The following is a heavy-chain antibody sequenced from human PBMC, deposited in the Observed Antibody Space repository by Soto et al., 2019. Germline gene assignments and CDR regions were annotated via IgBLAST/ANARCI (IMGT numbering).Heavy chain of an antibody. CDR3: ARGGEDYCSGASCYDAFDI. CDR1: GGTFRGYA. J-gene: IGHJ3*02. Sequence: QVQLVQSGAEVRKPGSSVKVSCKASGGTFRGYALGWVRQAPGQGLEWMGGIIPVFGTANYARNFHVRGTISADESNNTAYLELRGLISEDTAVYYCARGGEDYCSGASCYDAFDIWGPGTLVTVSS. D-gene: IGHD2-15*01. V-gene: IGHV1-69*12. CDR2: IIPVFGTA.